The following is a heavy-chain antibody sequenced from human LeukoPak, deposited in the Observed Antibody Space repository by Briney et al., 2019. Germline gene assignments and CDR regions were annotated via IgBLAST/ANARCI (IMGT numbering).Heavy chain of an antibody. Sequence: PSETLSLTCTVSGGSISSSSYYWGWIRQPPGKGLEWIGSIYYSGSTYYNPSLESRVTISVDTSKNQFSLKLSSVTAADTAVYYCARDYCSGGSCYVKWFDPWGQGTLVTVSS. CDR3: ARDYCSGGSCYVKWFDP. D-gene: IGHD2-15*01. J-gene: IGHJ5*02. CDR1: GGSISSSSYY. CDR2: IYYSGST. V-gene: IGHV4-39*07.